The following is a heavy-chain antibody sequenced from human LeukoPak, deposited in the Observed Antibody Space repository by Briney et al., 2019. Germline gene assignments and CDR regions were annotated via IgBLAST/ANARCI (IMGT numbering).Heavy chain of an antibody. J-gene: IGHJ4*02. CDR2: ISSGAGTI. Sequence: GGSLRLSCAASGFTFSNYYMSWIRQAPGKGLEWVSHISSGAGTIYYADSVKGRFTISRDNAKKSLYLQMNSLRAEDTAVYYCARRAYRSGGSCYLFDYWGQGTLVTVSS. D-gene: IGHD2-15*01. V-gene: IGHV3-11*01. CDR1: GFTFSNYY. CDR3: ARRAYRSGGSCYLFDY.